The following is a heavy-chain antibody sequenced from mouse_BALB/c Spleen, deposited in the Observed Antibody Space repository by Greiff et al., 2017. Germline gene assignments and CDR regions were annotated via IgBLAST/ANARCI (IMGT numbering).Heavy chain of an antibody. CDR2: ISYSGST. CDR1: GDSITSGY. Sequence: EVMLVESGPSLVKPSQTLSLTCSVTGDSITSGYWNWIRKFPGNKLEYMGYISYSGSTYYNPSLKSRISITRDTSKNQYYLQLNSVTTEDTATYYCARLITRDYYAMDYWGQGTSVTVSS. CDR3: ARLITRDYYAMDY. D-gene: IGHD2-4*01. V-gene: IGHV3-8*02. J-gene: IGHJ4*01.